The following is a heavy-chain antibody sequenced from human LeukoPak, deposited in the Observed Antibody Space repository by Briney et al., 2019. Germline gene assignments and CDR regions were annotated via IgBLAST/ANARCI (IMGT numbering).Heavy chain of an antibody. CDR3: ARARQFSSDAFDI. J-gene: IGHJ3*02. CDR2: ISSSSSYI. Sequence: GGSLRLSCAASGFTFSSYSMNWVRQAPGKGLEWVSSISSSSSYIYYADSVKGRFTVSRDNAKNSLYLQMNSLRAEDTAVYYCARARQFSSDAFDIWGQGTMVTLSS. V-gene: IGHV3-21*04. D-gene: IGHD4-11*01. CDR1: GFTFSSYS.